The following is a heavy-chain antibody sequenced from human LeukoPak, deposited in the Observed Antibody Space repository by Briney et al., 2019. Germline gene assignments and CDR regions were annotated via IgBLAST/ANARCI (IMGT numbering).Heavy chain of an antibody. Sequence: ASVKVSCKTSGYTFTSYGINWVRQAPGQGLEWMGRISAHNGNANYAQKFQGRVTMTTDTLATTAYMELRSLRSDDTAVYYCARDSVASSYDFWSVYYTGISYWGQGTLVTVSS. CDR3: ARDSVASSYDFWSVYYTGISY. D-gene: IGHD3-3*01. V-gene: IGHV1-18*01. J-gene: IGHJ4*02. CDR2: ISAHNGNA. CDR1: GYTFTSYG.